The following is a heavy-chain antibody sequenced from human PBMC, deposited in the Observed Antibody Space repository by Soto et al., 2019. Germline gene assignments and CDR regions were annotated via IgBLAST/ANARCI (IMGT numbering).Heavy chain of an antibody. CDR2: ISSSSSTR. Sequence: EVQLVESGGGLVQPGGSLRLSCAASGFTFSSYSMNWVRQAPGKGLEWVSYISSSSSTRYYADSVKGRFTISRDNAKNSLYLQMNSLRDEDTAVYYCARAKDIVVVPAAALYYYYGMDVWGQGTTVTVSS. V-gene: IGHV3-48*02. J-gene: IGHJ6*02. CDR3: ARAKDIVVVPAAALYYYYGMDV. D-gene: IGHD2-2*01. CDR1: GFTFSSYS.